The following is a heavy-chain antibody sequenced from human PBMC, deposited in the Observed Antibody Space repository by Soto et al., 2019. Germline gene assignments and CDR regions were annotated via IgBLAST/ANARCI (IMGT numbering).Heavy chain of an antibody. D-gene: IGHD3-10*01. CDR3: ARSMVRGAQDAFDI. Sequence: ASVKVSCKASGYTFTGYYMHWVRQAPGQGLEWMGWINPNSGGTNYAQKFQGWVTMTRDTSISTAYMELSRLRSDDTAVYYCARSMVRGAQDAFDIWGQGTMVTVSS. CDR2: INPNSGGT. V-gene: IGHV1-2*04. CDR1: GYTFTGYY. J-gene: IGHJ3*02.